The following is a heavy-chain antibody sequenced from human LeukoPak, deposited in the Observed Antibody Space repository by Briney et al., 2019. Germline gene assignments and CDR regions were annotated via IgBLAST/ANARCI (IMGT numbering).Heavy chain of an antibody. V-gene: IGHV1-8*02. CDR2: MNPNSGNT. J-gene: IGHJ6*02. CDR3: ARGPTLVRGVIMPDSVGGMDV. D-gene: IGHD3-10*01. Sequence: ASVKVSCKASGYAFTNYGVSWLRQAPGQGLEWMGWMNPNSGNTRYAQKVQGRITMTRDTSISTAYMELSSLRSEDTAVYYCARGPTLVRGVIMPDSVGGMDVWGQGTTVTVSS. CDR1: GYAFTNYG.